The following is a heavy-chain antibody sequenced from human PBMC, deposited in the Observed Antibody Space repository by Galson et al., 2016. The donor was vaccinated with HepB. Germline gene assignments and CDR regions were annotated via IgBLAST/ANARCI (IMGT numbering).Heavy chain of an antibody. CDR2: ISYDGNSK. CDR1: GFTISNSG. J-gene: IGHJ4*02. Sequence: SLRLSCAASGFTISNSGMHWVRQAPGKGLEWVALISYDGNSKYYADSVKGRFTISRDNSKNTLFLQVNSLRVEDTAMYYCARHQLMWSPLEYWGQGTLVTVSS. V-gene: IGHV3-30*03. D-gene: IGHD1-1*01. CDR3: ARHQLMWSPLEY.